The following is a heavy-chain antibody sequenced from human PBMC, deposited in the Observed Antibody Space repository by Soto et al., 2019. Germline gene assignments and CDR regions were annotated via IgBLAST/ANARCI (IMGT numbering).Heavy chain of an antibody. CDR3: AATYYDILTGYSRPGY. V-gene: IGHV1-58*02. CDR2: IVVGSGNT. CDR1: GFTFTSSA. J-gene: IGHJ4*02. D-gene: IGHD3-9*01. Sequence: SVKVSCKASGFTFTSSAMQWVRQARGQRLEWIGWIVVGSGNTNYAQKFQERVTITRDMSTSTAYMELSSLRSEDTAVYYCAATYYDILTGYSRPGYWGQGTLVTVSS.